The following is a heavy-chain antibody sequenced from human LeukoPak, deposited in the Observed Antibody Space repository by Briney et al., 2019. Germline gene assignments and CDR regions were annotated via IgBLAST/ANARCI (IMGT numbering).Heavy chain of an antibody. Sequence: GGSLRLSCAASGFTFSTYNMNWVRQAPGKGLEWVSSITSSSSYIYYADSVKGRFTISRDNAKNSLYLQMNSLRAEDTAAYYCVRDVTGTTGEFDYWGQGTLVTVSS. CDR1: GFTFSTYN. V-gene: IGHV3-21*01. CDR3: VRDVTGTTGEFDY. CDR2: ITSSSSYI. D-gene: IGHD1-20*01. J-gene: IGHJ4*02.